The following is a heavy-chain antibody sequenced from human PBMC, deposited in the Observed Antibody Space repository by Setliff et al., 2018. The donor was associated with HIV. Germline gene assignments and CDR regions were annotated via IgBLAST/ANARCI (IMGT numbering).Heavy chain of an antibody. CDR2: IYWDDDK. D-gene: IGHD2-15*01. CDR3: AHQELGYCSGGSCPPPHAFDV. Sequence: ESGPTLVNPTQTLTLTCTFSGFSLSTSGVSVGWIRQPPGKALEWLALIYWDDDKHYSPSLKSRLTITKDTSKNQVVLTMTNMDPVDTATYFCAHQELGYCSGGSCPPPHAFDVGGQGTLVTVSS. V-gene: IGHV2-5*02. CDR1: GFSLSTSGVS. J-gene: IGHJ3*01.